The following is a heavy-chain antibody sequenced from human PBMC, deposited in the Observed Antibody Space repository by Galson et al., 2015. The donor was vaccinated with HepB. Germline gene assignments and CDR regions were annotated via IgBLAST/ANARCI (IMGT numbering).Heavy chain of an antibody. Sequence: LRLSCAASGFTFSTYWMYWVRQAPGPGLEWVAAIKTDGSDKYYADSVKGRCTISRDNADNSLYLQLNSLRNEDTAVYYCARDHITGWSFDSWGQGTLVTVSS. CDR1: GFTFSTYW. CDR2: IKTDGSDK. J-gene: IGHJ4*02. CDR3: ARDHITGWSFDS. D-gene: IGHD6-19*01. V-gene: IGHV3-7*03.